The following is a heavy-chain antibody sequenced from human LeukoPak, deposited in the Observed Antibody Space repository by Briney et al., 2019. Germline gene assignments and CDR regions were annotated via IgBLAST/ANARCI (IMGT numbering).Heavy chain of an antibody. Sequence: SVKVSCKASGGTFSSYAISWVRQAPGQGLERMGGIIPIFGTANYAQKFQGSVTITADESTSTAYMELSSLRSEDTAVYYCARGYSPRLATRRPYYYYYGMDVWGQGTTVTVSS. CDR1: GGTFSSYA. D-gene: IGHD2-15*01. CDR3: ARGYSPRLATRRPYYYYYGMDV. J-gene: IGHJ6*02. V-gene: IGHV1-69*13. CDR2: IIPIFGTA.